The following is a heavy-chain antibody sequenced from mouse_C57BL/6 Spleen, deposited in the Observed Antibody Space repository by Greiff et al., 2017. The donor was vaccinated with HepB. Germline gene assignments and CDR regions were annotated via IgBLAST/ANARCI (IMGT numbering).Heavy chain of an antibody. CDR1: GFTFSDYG. CDR2: ISSGSSTI. CDR3: AMENYDYDGDYYAMDY. V-gene: IGHV5-17*01. Sequence: EVQLVESGGGLVKPGGSLKLSCAASGFTFSDYGMHWVRQAPEKGLEWVAYISSGSSTIYYADTVKGRFTLSRDNAKNTLFLQMTSLRSEDTAMYYCAMENYDYDGDYYAMDYWGQGTSVTVSS. D-gene: IGHD2-4*01. J-gene: IGHJ4*01.